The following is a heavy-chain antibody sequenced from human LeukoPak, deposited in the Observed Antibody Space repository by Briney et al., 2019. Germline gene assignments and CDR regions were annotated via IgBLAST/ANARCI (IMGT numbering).Heavy chain of an antibody. J-gene: IGHJ4*02. CDR1: GFPFNSYW. V-gene: IGHV3-7*03. CDR2: INQDGSEK. Sequence: GGSLRLSCAASGFPFNSYWMSWVRQAPGKGLEWVANINQDGSEKFYVESVKGRFTISRDNSKNTLYLQMNSLRAEDTAVYYCAKGQTVFYCSGGSCYSDYWGQGTLVTVSS. D-gene: IGHD2-15*01. CDR3: AKGQTVFYCSGGSCYSDY.